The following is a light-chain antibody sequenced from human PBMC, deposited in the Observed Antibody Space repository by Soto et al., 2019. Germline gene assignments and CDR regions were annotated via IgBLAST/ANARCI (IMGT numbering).Light chain of an antibody. CDR3: HQCTNWPS. CDR2: DAS. J-gene: IGKJ1*01. Sequence: ETVLTQSPDTLSLSPGERATLSCRASRSVGTYLAWYQQRPGQAPRLLIYDASNRAAGIPARFSGSGSGTACTLTISSLAPEDAEVYYCHQCTNWPSFGQGTKVEIK. CDR1: RSVGTY. V-gene: IGKV3-11*01.